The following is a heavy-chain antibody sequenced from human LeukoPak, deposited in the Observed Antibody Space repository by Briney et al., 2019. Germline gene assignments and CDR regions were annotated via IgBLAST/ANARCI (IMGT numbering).Heavy chain of an antibody. CDR3: ARERSYYDNWFDP. CDR1: GGSISSYY. V-gene: IGHV4-59*01. D-gene: IGHD3-10*01. Sequence: KPSETLSLTCTVSGGSISSYYWSWIRQPPGKGLEWIGYIYYSGSTYYNPSLKSRVTISVDTSKNQFSLKLSSVTAADTAVYYCARERSYYDNWFDPWGQGTLVTVSS. J-gene: IGHJ5*02. CDR2: IYYSGST.